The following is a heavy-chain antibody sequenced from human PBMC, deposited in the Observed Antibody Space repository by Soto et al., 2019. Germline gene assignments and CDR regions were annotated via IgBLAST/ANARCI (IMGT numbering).Heavy chain of an antibody. J-gene: IGHJ4*02. V-gene: IGHV3-7*01. CDR3: SRSLDS. Sequence: PGGSLRLSCAASGFTFSTYWMDWVRQTPGKGLEWVANINQDGSEKNYVDSVKGRFTISRDNAKNTLYLQMNSLTAEDSALYYCSRSLDSWGQGTLVTVSS. CDR1: GFTFSTYW. CDR2: INQDGSEK.